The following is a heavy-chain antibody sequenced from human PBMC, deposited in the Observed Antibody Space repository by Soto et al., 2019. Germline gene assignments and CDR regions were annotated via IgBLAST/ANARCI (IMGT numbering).Heavy chain of an antibody. J-gene: IGHJ2*01. Sequence: QVQLQESGPGLVKPSETLSLTCTVSGGSISSYYWSWIRQPPGKGLEWIGYIYYSGSTNYNPSLKSRVTISVDTSKNQFSLKLRSVTAADTAVYYCASLQYRGELDLWGRGTLVTVSS. CDR1: GGSISSYY. CDR2: IYYSGST. CDR3: ASLQYRGELDL. D-gene: IGHD3-16*01. V-gene: IGHV4-59*01.